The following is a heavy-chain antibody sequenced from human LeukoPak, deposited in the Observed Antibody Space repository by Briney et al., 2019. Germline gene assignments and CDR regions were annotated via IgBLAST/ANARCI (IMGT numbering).Heavy chain of an antibody. CDR1: GFTFSSYA. CDR3: AKFDEHGDYFDY. D-gene: IGHD4-17*01. J-gene: IGHJ4*02. CDR2: ISYDGSNK. V-gene: IGHV3-30-3*02. Sequence: QAGGSLRLSCAASGFTFSSYAMHWVRQAPGKGLEWVAVISYDGSNKYYADSVKGRFTISRDNSKNMLYLQMNSLRAEDTAVYYCAKFDEHGDYFDYWGQGTLVTVSS.